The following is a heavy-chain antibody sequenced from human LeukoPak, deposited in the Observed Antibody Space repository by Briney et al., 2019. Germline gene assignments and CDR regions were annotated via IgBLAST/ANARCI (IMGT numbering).Heavy chain of an antibody. J-gene: IGHJ4*02. CDR1: GFTFSSYG. CDR3: ARDRSYGSPTDY. D-gene: IGHD5-18*01. Sequence: GGSLRLSCAASGFTFSSYGIHWVRQAPGKGLEWVSSISSSSSYIYYADSVKGRFTISRDNAKNSLYLQMNSLRAEDTAVYYCARDRSYGSPTDYWGQGTLVTVSS. CDR2: ISSSSSYI. V-gene: IGHV3-21*01.